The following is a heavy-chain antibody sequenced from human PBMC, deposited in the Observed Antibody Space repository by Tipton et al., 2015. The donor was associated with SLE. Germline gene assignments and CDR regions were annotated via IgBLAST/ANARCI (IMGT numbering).Heavy chain of an antibody. V-gene: IGHV4-39*07. J-gene: IGHJ6*03. CDR1: GGSISSSPYY. D-gene: IGHD6-19*01. CDR2: VYSGGNT. Sequence: TLSLTCTVSGGSISSSPYYWAWIRQPPGKGLEWIGTVYSGGNTYHIPSLKTRVTISVDTSRNQFSLKLTSVTAADTAVYYCARETEDTGWIHSRDYIYYYYYVDVWGQGTTVTVSS. CDR3: ARETEDTGWIHSRDYIYYYYYVDV.